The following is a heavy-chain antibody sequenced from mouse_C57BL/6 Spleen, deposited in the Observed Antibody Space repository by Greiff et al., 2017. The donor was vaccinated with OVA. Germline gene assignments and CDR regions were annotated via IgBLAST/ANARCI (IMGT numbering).Heavy chain of an antibody. CDR2: IRSKSNNYAT. V-gene: IGHV10-1*01. Sequence: EVKLMESGGGLVQPKGSLKLSCAASGFSFNTYAMNWVRQAPGKGLEWVARIRSKSNNYATYYADSVKDRFTISRDDSESMLYLQMNNLKTEDTAMYYCVREDDYGPWFAYRGQGTLVTVSA. D-gene: IGHD2-4*01. CDR3: VREDDYGPWFAY. J-gene: IGHJ3*01. CDR1: GFSFNTYA.